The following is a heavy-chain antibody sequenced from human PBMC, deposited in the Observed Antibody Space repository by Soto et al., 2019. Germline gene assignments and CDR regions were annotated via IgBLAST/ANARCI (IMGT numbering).Heavy chain of an antibody. J-gene: IGHJ6*02. D-gene: IGHD2-21*01. CDR1: GFTFSSYA. V-gene: IGHV3-23*01. CDR3: AKHHGHNSFSGMAV. Sequence: EVQLLESGGGLVQLGGSLRFSCAASGFTFSSYAMSWVRQAPGKGLEWVSGISGSGGSTYYAEAVKGRFTISRDNSKNTLYVQMNSLRAEDTAIYYCAKHHGHNSFSGMAVWCQGTTVTVSS. CDR2: ISGSGGST.